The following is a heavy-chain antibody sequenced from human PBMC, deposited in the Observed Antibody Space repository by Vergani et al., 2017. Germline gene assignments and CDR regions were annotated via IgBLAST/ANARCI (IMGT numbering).Heavy chain of an antibody. J-gene: IGHJ4*02. CDR2: IYHSGST. V-gene: IGHV4-30-2*01. CDR3: SAQWEQQYYFDY. Sequence: QLQLQESGSGLVKPSQTLSLTCAVSGGSISSGGYSWSWIRQPPGKGLEWIGYIYHSGSTYYNPSLKSRVTISVDRSKNQFSLKLSSVSAADTAVYYCSAQWEQQYYFDYWGQGTLVTVSS. D-gene: IGHD1-26*01. CDR1: GGSISSGGYS.